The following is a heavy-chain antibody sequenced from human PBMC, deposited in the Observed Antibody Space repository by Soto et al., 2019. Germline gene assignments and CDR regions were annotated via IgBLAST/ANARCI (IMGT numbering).Heavy chain of an antibody. J-gene: IGHJ4*02. CDR1: GFTFTSYW. V-gene: IGHV3-7*01. Sequence: EVQLVESGGGLVQPGGSLRVSCAASGFTFTSYWMSWVRQAPGKGLEWVANIKEDGSAKYYLDSVKGGFTISRDNGKNSLYLQMNSLRAEATAVYYCAREDFYRFDYWGQGNLVTVSS. CDR2: IKEDGSAK. CDR3: AREDFYRFDY.